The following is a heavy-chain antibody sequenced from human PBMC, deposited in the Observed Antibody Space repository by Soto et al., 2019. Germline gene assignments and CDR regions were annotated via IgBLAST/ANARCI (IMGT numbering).Heavy chain of an antibody. CDR2: IRNKRNSYTT. Sequence: EVQLVESGGGLIQPGRSLRLSCAAFGFTLSDHYMDWVRQAPGKGLEWVCRIRNKRNSYTTEYAASVKGRFTISRDDSQNSLFLQMNSLKTEDTAVYYCSRAGILTTPYDLDYWGQGTLVTVSS. J-gene: IGHJ4*01. CDR1: GFTLSDHY. V-gene: IGHV3-72*01. D-gene: IGHD4-4*01. CDR3: SRAGILTTPYDLDY.